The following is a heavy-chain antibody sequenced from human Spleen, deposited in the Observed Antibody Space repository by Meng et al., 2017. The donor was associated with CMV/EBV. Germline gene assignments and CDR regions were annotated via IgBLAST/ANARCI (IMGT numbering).Heavy chain of an antibody. J-gene: IGHJ4*02. CDR1: GFTFRSYA. D-gene: IGHD6-19*01. CDR3: AKSVYSSSYLFDY. V-gene: IGHV3-23*03. CDR2: IYDDGSVT. Sequence: SCAASGFTFRSYAMSWVRQAPGKGLEWVSVIYDDGSVTSYADSVKGRFTISRDGSKNTLYLQMNSLRAEDTALYYCAKSVYSSSYLFDYWGQGTLVTVSS.